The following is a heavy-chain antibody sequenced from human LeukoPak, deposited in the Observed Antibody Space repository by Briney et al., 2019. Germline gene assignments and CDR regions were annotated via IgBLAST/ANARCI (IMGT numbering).Heavy chain of an antibody. CDR1: GFTFDDYG. V-gene: IGHV3-20*04. Sequence: GGSLRLSCAASGFTFDDYGRSWVRQAPGKGLECVSGINWNGGSTGYADSVKGRFTISRDNAKNSLYLQMNSLRAEDTALYYCARDLSPVAGSGNFDYWGQGTLVTVSS. CDR2: INWNGGST. D-gene: IGHD6-19*01. CDR3: ARDLSPVAGSGNFDY. J-gene: IGHJ4*02.